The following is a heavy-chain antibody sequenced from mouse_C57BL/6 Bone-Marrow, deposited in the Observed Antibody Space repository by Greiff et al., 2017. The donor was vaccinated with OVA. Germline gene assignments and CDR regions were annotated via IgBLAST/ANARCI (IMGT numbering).Heavy chain of an antibody. J-gene: IGHJ3*01. CDR3: ARDGYNYAFAY. V-gene: IGHV5-4*01. CDR2: ISDGGSYT. D-gene: IGHD1-3*01. Sequence: EVMLVESGGGLVKPGGSLKLSCAASGFTFSSYAMSWVRQTPEKRLEWVATISDGGSYTSYPDTVKGRFTISRDNAKNNLYLQMSHLKSEDTAMYYCARDGYNYAFAYWGQGTLVTVSA. CDR1: GFTFSSYA.